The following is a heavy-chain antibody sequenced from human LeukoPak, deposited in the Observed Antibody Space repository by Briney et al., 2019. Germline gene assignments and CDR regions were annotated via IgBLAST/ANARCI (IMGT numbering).Heavy chain of an antibody. CDR3: AKGASGWYFDY. CDR2: ISSDGSNR. Sequence: GSLSLSCAASGFTFTFSRFAMHWARQAPGKGLEWLAVISSDGSNRYYADSVKGRFTLSRDNSEDTLYLQMNSLRPEDTAVYFCAKGASGWYFDYWGQGTLVTVSS. D-gene: IGHD6-19*01. V-gene: IGHV3-30-3*01. CDR1: GFTFTFSRFA. J-gene: IGHJ4*02.